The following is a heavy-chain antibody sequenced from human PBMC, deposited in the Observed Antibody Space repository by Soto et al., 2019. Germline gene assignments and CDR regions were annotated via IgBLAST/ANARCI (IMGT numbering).Heavy chain of an antibody. J-gene: IGHJ4*02. CDR3: ARGYWVEGYGAGTYFDY. CDR2: IYSGSTT. V-gene: IGHV3-66*01. Sequence: EVLLVQSGGGLVQPGGSLRLSCAPSGLSVTSNYMAWVRQAPGKGLEWVSVIYSGSTTHHADSVKGRFTISRDSSSNTLYPQMSSLRVEDTALYYCARGYWVEGYGAGTYFDYWGQGTLVTVSS. D-gene: IGHD2-15*01. CDR1: GLSVTSNY.